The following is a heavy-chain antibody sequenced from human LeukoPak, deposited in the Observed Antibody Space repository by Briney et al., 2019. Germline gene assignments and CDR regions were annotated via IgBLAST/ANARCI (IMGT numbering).Heavy chain of an antibody. Sequence: ASVKVSCKASGYTFTSYYMHWVRQAPGQGLEWMGIINPSGGSTSYAQEFQGRVTMTRDTSTSTVYMELSSLRSEDTAVYYCARGRTAATRKYNWFDPWGQGTLVTVSS. V-gene: IGHV1-46*01. CDR1: GYTFTSYY. J-gene: IGHJ5*02. CDR3: ARGRTAATRKYNWFDP. CDR2: INPSGGST.